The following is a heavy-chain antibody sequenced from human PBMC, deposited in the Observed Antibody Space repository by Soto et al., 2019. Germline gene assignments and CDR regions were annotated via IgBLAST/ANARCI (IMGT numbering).Heavy chain of an antibody. V-gene: IGHV1-3*01. Sequence: QVQLVQSGAEVKKPGASVKVSCKAYGYTFNRYDMHWVRQAPGQRLEWMGWINGGNGNTKYSQKLQGRVTITRDTSASTAYMELSSLRSEDTAVYYCARDRYDSSDSLHYWGQGTLVTVSS. CDR1: GYTFNRYD. CDR2: INGGNGNT. CDR3: ARDRYDSSDSLHY. D-gene: IGHD3-22*01. J-gene: IGHJ4*02.